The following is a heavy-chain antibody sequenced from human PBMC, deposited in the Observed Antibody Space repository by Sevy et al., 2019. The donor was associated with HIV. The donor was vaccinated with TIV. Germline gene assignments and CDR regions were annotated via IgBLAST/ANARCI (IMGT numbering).Heavy chain of an antibody. D-gene: IGHD3-3*01. CDR3: ANNFWSGYYSGGFDYYGMDV. J-gene: IGHJ6*02. V-gene: IGHV1-3*01. CDR1: GYTFTSYA. CDR2: INAGKGNT. Sequence: ASVKVSCKASGYTFTSYAMHWVRQAPGQRLEWMGWINAGKGNTKYSQKFQGRVTITRDTSAITAYMELSSLRSEDTAVYYCANNFWSGYYSGGFDYYGMDVWGQGTTVTVSS.